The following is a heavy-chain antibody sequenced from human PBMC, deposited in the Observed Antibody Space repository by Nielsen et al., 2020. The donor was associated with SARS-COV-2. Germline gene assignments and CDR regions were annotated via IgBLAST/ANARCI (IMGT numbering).Heavy chain of an antibody. J-gene: IGHJ4*02. D-gene: IGHD5-24*01. CDR1: GFTFSSYG. CDR3: ARDRRCRDGWGLFDY. V-gene: IGHV3-33*01. CDR2: IWYDGSNK. Sequence: GESLKISCAASGFTFSSYGMHWVRQAPGRGLEWVAVIWYDGSNKYYADSVKGRFTISRDNSKNTLYLQMSSLRAEDTAVYYCARDRRCRDGWGLFDYWGQGTLVTVSS.